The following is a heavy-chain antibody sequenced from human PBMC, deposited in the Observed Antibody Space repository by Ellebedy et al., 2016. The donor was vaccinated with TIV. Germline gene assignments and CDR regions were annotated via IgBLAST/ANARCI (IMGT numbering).Heavy chain of an antibody. CDR1: GFIVSSNS. Sequence: GGSLRLSXAASGFIVSSNSMSWVRQAPGKGLEWVSLIDLGGNTYSADSVRGRCSISRDKSKNTVYLHLNSLRAEDTAVYYCATDRSGSYYIGDYYYGMDVWGQGTTVTVSS. J-gene: IGHJ6*02. CDR2: IDLGGNT. CDR3: ATDRSGSYYIGDYYYGMDV. V-gene: IGHV3-53*01. D-gene: IGHD3-10*01.